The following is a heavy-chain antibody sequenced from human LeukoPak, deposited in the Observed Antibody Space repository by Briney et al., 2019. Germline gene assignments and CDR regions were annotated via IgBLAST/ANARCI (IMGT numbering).Heavy chain of an antibody. Sequence: SETLSLTCTVSGGSISSYYWSWIRQPAGKGLEWIGRIYTSGSTNYNPSLKSRVTMSVDTSKNQFSLKLSSVTAADTAVYYCARDSMYYDFWSGHLPGGALNWYFDLWGRGTLVTVSS. V-gene: IGHV4-4*07. J-gene: IGHJ2*01. CDR2: IYTSGST. CDR1: GGSISSYY. D-gene: IGHD3-3*01. CDR3: ARDSMYYDFWSGHLPGGALNWYFDL.